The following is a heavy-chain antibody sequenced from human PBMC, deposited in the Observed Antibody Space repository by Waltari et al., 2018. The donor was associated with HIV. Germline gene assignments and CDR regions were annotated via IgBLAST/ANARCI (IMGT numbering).Heavy chain of an antibody. J-gene: IGHJ4*02. Sequence: EVQLLESGGGLVQPGGSLRLSCAASGFTLTNYAMTWVRQAPGKGLEWVSGITGVSGRTYYADSVKGRFTISRYNSKNTLYLQMNSLSLDDTAVYYCANTPGIGGYWGQGTLVTVSS. V-gene: IGHV3-23*01. CDR2: ITGVSGRT. D-gene: IGHD6-13*01. CDR1: GFTLTNYA. CDR3: ANTPGIGGY.